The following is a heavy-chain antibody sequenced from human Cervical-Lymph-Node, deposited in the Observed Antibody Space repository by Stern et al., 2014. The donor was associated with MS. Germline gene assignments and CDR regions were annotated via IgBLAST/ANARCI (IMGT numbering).Heavy chain of an antibody. CDR3: ARQTTAWSSDV. Sequence: VQLGQSGAELIRPGESLKISCKGSGYKFRIYWIAWVRQMPGKGLEWMGIIYAGDSENRYSPSLQGQVTMSANKSPSTAYLQWSSLNSSDTTMYFCARQTTAWSSDVWGQGTLVTVSS. CDR2: IYAGDSEN. CDR1: GYKFRIYW. J-gene: IGHJ4*02. V-gene: IGHV5-51*01. D-gene: IGHD1-14*01.